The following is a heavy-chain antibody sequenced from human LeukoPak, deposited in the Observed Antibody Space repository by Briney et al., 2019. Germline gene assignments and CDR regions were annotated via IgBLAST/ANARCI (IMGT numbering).Heavy chain of an antibody. J-gene: IGHJ5*02. CDR3: ARDLGYCSSTSCNQWFDP. Sequence: SETLSLTCTVSGGSISSYYWSWIRQPPGKGLEWIGYIYYSGNTNYNPSVKSRVTTSVDTSKNQFSLKLRSVTAADTAVYHCARDLGYCSSTSCNQWFDPWGQEPWSPSPQ. CDR1: GGSISSYY. V-gene: IGHV4-59*01. D-gene: IGHD2-2*01. CDR2: IYYSGNT.